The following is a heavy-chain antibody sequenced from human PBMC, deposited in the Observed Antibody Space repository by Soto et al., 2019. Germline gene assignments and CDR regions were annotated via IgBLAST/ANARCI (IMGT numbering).Heavy chain of an antibody. CDR2: IGSSGAI. Sequence: EVQLVESGGGLVQPGGSLRLSCAASGFTFSSYSMNWFRQAPGKGLEWVSYIGSSGAIYYADSVKGRFTISRDTAKNILYLQMNSLRDEDTAVYFCVRDSDSVADMTHGDFWGRGTLVTVSS. V-gene: IGHV3-48*02. CDR3: VRDSDSVADMTHGDF. D-gene: IGHD2-21*01. CDR1: GFTFSSYS. J-gene: IGHJ4*02.